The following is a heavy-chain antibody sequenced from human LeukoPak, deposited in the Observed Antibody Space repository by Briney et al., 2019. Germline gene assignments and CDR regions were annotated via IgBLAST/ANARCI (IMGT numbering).Heavy chain of an antibody. Sequence: SVKVSCKASGGTFSSYAISWVRQAPGQGLEWMGRIIPILGIANYAQKFQGRVTITADKSTSTAYMELSSLRSEDTAVYYCARDGGGDIAATGDYWGQGTLVTVSS. J-gene: IGHJ4*02. CDR2: IIPILGIA. CDR3: ARDGGGDIAATGDY. D-gene: IGHD2-15*01. CDR1: GGTFSSYA. V-gene: IGHV1-69*04.